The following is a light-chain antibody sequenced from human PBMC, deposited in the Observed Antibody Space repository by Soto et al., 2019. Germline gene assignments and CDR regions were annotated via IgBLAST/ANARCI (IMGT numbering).Light chain of an antibody. Sequence: DIQMTQSPSTLSGSVGDRVTITCRASQTISSWLAWYQQKPGKAPKLLIYKASTLKSGVPSRFSGSRSGTEFTLTVSGLQPDDFATCYCQHYNSYSEAFGQGTKVELK. V-gene: IGKV1-5*03. CDR2: KAS. J-gene: IGKJ1*01. CDR3: QHYNSYSEA. CDR1: QTISSW.